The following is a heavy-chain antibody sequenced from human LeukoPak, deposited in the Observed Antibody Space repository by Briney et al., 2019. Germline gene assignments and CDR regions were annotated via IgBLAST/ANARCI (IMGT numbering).Heavy chain of an antibody. Sequence: SETLSLTCTVSGGSISSGDYYWSWIRQPPGTGLEWIGYIYYSGSTYYNPSLKSRVTISVDTSKNQFSLKLSSVTAADTAVYYCARAIWAWFDPWGQGTLVTVSS. V-gene: IGHV4-30-4*01. CDR1: GGSISSGDYY. CDR3: ARAIWAWFDP. J-gene: IGHJ5*02. CDR2: IYYSGST. D-gene: IGHD3-16*01.